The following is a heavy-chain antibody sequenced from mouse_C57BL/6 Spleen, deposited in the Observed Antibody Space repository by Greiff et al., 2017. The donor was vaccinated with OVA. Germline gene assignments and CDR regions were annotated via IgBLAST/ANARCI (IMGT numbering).Heavy chain of an antibody. J-gene: IGHJ4*01. CDR2: ISNLAYSI. Sequence: EVKLVESGGGLVQPGGSLKLSCAASGFTFSDYGMAWVRQAPRKGPEWVAFISNLAYSIYYADTVTGRFTISRENAKNTLYLEMSSLRSEDTAMYYCARLYDYDAHYAMDYWGQGTSVTVSS. D-gene: IGHD2-4*01. CDR1: GFTFSDYG. V-gene: IGHV5-15*01. CDR3: ARLYDYDAHYAMDY.